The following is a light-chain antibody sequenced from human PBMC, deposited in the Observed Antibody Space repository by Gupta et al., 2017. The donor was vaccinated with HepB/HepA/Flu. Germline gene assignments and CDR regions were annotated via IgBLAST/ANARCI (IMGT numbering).Light chain of an antibody. CDR3: QVWDRSRDRGV. CDR2: EDS. CDR1: NIGSKS. V-gene: IGLV3-21*02. J-gene: IGLJ3*02. Sequence: SSVLTHPPSLSVAPRQTARITWGGNNIGSKSVHWYQKKPGQGPVRFVYEDSDRRSGIPERFAGSNSGTKATLTISRVEAGDEADDYCQVWDRSRDRGVFGGGIKL.